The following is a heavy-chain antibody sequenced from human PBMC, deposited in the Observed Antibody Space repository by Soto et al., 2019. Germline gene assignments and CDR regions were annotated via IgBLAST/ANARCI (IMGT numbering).Heavy chain of an antibody. V-gene: IGHV4-59*01. Sequence: SETLSLTCTVDSISTYYWNWIRQTPGKGLEWIGYIYYLGRTNYNRSLKSRVTISIDMSKNQFSLRLSSVTAADTAVYYCAKNYGNAFDIWGQGTMVTVS. CDR1: DSISTYY. D-gene: IGHD3-10*01. CDR3: AKNYGNAFDI. J-gene: IGHJ3*02. CDR2: IYYLGRT.